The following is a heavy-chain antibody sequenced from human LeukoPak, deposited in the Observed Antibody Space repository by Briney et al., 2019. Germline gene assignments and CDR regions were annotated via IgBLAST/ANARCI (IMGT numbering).Heavy chain of an antibody. CDR2: VYSGGST. CDR3: ASPLAEMTAINGWYFDV. Sequence: PGRSLTLSYSPSALTVASHYMNCVRQAPGKGREWVSVVYSGGSTYYADSVKGRFTISRDYSKNTLYLQMNNLRAEDTAVYYCASPLAEMTAINGWYFDVWGRGTLVTVSS. J-gene: IGHJ2*01. V-gene: IGHV3-66*01. D-gene: IGHD5-24*01. CDR1: ALTVASHY.